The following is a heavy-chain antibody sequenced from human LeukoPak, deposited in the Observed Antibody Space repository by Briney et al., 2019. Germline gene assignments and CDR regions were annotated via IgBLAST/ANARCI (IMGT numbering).Heavy chain of an antibody. CDR1: GYTFTGYY. V-gene: IGHV1-2*02. D-gene: IGHD3-22*01. CDR2: INPNSGGT. CDR3: ARGTFYYDSSGEGFDP. Sequence: ASVKVSCKASGYTFTGYYMHWVRQAPGQGLEWMGWINPNSGGTNYAQKFQGRVTMTRDTSISTAYMELSRLRSDDTAVYYCARGTFYYDSSGEGFDPWGQGTPVTVSS. J-gene: IGHJ5*02.